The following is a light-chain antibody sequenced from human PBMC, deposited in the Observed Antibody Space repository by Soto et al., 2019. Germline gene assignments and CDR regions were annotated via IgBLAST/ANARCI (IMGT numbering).Light chain of an antibody. CDR3: QQYNDWLWT. J-gene: IGKJ1*01. V-gene: IGKV3-15*01. Sequence: EMVLTQSPATLSVSPGERATLSCRASQSLSTNLAWYQQRPGQAPRLLIYGASTRATGIPARFSGSGSGTEFTLTISSLQSEDFAVYYCQQYNDWLWTFGQGTKV. CDR2: GAS. CDR1: QSLSTN.